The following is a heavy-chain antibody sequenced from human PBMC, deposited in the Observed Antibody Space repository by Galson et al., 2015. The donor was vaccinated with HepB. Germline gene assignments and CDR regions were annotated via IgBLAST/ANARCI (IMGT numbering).Heavy chain of an antibody. Sequence: LRLSCAASTLILTKYAMTWVRQAPGKGLEWVSVVSANGATTHYADSVRGRFTIFRDNSTNTLYLQMSSLRLEDTAVYFCAKNYGDYVYDPFDLWGQGTLGTGSS. CDR2: VSANGATT. CDR3: AKNYGDYVYDPFDL. V-gene: IGHV3-23*01. J-gene: IGHJ4*02. CDR1: TLILTKYA. D-gene: IGHD4-17*01.